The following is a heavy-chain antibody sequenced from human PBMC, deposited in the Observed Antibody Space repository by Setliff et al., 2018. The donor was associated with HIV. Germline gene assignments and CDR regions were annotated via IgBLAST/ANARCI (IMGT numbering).Heavy chain of an antibody. V-gene: IGHV4-38-2*01. CDR1: GYSISTSYY. D-gene: IGHD3-10*01. J-gene: IGHJ6*02. CDR3: ARADGSGTYYLHYYYGMDV. Sequence: PSETLSLTCAVSGYSISTSYYWGWIRQPPGKGLEWIGSIYHSGSTYYNPSLKSRVAISVDTSKNQFSLKLTSVTAADTAVYFCARADGSGTYYLHYYYGMDVWGQGTTVTVSS. CDR2: IYHSGST.